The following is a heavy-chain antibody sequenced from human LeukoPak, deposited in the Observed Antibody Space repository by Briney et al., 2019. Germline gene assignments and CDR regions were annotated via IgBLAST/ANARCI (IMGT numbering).Heavy chain of an antibody. Sequence: SETLSLTCTVSGYYISSGYYWGWIRQPPGKGLEWIGSIYHSGSTYYNPSLKSRVTISIDTSKNQFSLKLTYVTTADTAVYYCARGGASSRYFDYWGQGTLVTVSS. CDR3: ARGGASSRYFDY. CDR2: IYHSGST. CDR1: GYYISSGYY. D-gene: IGHD2-15*01. V-gene: IGHV4-38-2*02. J-gene: IGHJ4*02.